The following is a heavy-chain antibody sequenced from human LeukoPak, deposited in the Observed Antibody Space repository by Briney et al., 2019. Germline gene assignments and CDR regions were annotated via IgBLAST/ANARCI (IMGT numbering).Heavy chain of an antibody. J-gene: IGHJ4*02. V-gene: IGHV3-23*01. CDR1: GFTFTNYS. CDR2: ISDSGGTT. Sequence: PGGSLRFSCAASGFTFTNYSMNWVRQARGKGLEWVSGISDSGGTTDYADSVKGRFAISRDNSNNTLYLQMNSLRAEDTAVYYCAKARSGSSSSCYNYWGQGTLVTVSS. CDR3: AKARSGSSSSCYNY. D-gene: IGHD2-2*02.